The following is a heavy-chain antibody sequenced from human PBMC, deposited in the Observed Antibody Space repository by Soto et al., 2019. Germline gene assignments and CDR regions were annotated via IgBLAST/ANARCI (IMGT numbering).Heavy chain of an antibody. J-gene: IGHJ4*02. CDR1: GGSFSGYY. Sequence: KPSETLSLTCAVYGGSFSGYYWTWIRQPPGKGLEWIGEITHSGSTNYNPSLKSRVTISVDTSKNQFSLNLNSVTAADTAVYYCARSSVRGWSYWGQGTLVTSPQ. D-gene: IGHD3-10*02. CDR3: ARSSVRGWSY. V-gene: IGHV4-34*01. CDR2: ITHSGST.